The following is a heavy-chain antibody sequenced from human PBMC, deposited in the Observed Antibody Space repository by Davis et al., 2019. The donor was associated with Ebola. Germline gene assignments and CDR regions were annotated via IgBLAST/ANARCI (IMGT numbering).Heavy chain of an antibody. V-gene: IGHV4-34*01. J-gene: IGHJ4*02. D-gene: IGHD3-3*01. Sequence: PSETLSLTCAVYGRSFSEYFWTWIRQPPGKGLEWIGEITQSGSTNYSPSLKSRVTISVDTSKNQFSLKLSSVTAGDTAFYYCARGRITVFSGRDFDSWGQGTHVTVSS. CDR2: ITQSGST. CDR3: ARGRITVFSGRDFDS. CDR1: GRSFSEYF.